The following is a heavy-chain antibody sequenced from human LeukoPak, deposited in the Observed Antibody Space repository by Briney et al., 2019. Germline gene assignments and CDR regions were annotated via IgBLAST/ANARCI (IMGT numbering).Heavy chain of an antibody. CDR3: ARMLRGVINPCDH. Sequence: GGSLRLSCAASGFTFSSYAMSWVRQAQGKGLEWVSSISNSGSFTYFADSVKGRFTISRDNSKNTLFLQMNSLRADDTAVYYCARMLRGVINPCDHWGQGTLVTVSS. CDR1: GFTFSSYA. J-gene: IGHJ4*02. D-gene: IGHD3-10*01. CDR2: ISNSGSFT. V-gene: IGHV3-23*01.